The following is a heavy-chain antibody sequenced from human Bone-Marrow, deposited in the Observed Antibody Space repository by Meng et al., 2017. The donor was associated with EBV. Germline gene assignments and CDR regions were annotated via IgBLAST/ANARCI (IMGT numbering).Heavy chain of an antibody. V-gene: IGHV3-74*01. J-gene: IGHJ4*02. CDR3: SRDLAGAYDD. CDR2: TNEDGRTT. Sequence: EGQVVESGGALVQPGGSLRLSCAASGFSFRSYWMHWVRQAPGKGLVWISRTNEDGRTTSYADSVKGRFTISRDNTKNTLYLQMNSLRAEDTARYFCSRDLAGAYDDWGQGTLVTVSS. CDR1: GFSFRSYW. D-gene: IGHD2-21*01.